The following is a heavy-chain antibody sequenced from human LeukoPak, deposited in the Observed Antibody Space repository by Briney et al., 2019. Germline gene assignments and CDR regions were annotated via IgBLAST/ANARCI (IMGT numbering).Heavy chain of an antibody. Sequence: RPGGSLRLSCAASGFTVSSNYMSWVRQAPGKGLEWVSVIYSGGSTYYADSVKGRFTISRDNSKNTLYLQMNSLRAEDTAVYYCARDGYDKRYAFDIWGQGTMVTVSS. CDR1: GFTVSSNY. D-gene: IGHD3-9*01. V-gene: IGHV3-66*01. CDR3: ARDGYDKRYAFDI. CDR2: IYSGGST. J-gene: IGHJ3*02.